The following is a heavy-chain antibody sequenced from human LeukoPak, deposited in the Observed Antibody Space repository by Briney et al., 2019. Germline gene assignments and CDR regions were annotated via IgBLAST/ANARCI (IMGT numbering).Heavy chain of an antibody. CDR1: GFTFSSYW. J-gene: IGHJ4*02. Sequence: GGSQRLSCAASGFTFSSYWMHWVRQAPGKGLVWVSRINSDASSTSYADSVKGRFTISRDNAENTLYLQMNSLRAEDTAVYYCARERILVGATATDYFDYWGQGTLVTVSS. V-gene: IGHV3-74*01. CDR2: INSDASST. CDR3: ARERILVGATATDYFDY. D-gene: IGHD1-26*01.